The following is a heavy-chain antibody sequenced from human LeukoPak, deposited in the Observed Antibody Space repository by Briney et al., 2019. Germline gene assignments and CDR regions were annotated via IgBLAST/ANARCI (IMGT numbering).Heavy chain of an antibody. J-gene: IGHJ4*02. CDR2: IYSGGST. CDR1: GFTVSSNY. CDR3: AREGRIAVAGTVYFDY. D-gene: IGHD6-19*01. Sequence: GSLRLSCAASGFTVSSNYMSWVRPAPGKGLEWVSVIYSGGSTYYADSVKGRFTISRDNSKNTLYLQMNSLRAEDTAVYYCAREGRIAVAGTVYFDYWGQGTLVTVSS. V-gene: IGHV3-53*01.